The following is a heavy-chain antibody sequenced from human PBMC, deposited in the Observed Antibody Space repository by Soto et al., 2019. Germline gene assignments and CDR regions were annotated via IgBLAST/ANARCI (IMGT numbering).Heavy chain of an antibody. V-gene: IGHV1-69*12. CDR1: GGTFSRYA. Sequence: QVQLVQSGAEVKKPGASVKVSCKSSGGTFSRYAISWVRQAPGQGLEWMGGIIPMFGTANYAQKLQGRVTITAAESTSTAYMELSILRAEDTAVYYCARDLDYGDYLIGYWGQGTLVTVSS. CDR2: IIPMFGTA. J-gene: IGHJ4*02. D-gene: IGHD4-17*01. CDR3: ARDLDYGDYLIGY.